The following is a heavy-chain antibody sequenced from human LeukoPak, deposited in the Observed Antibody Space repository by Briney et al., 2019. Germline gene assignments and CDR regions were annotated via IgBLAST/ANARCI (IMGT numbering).Heavy chain of an antibody. D-gene: IGHD6-19*01. CDR1: GFTFSSYS. CDR3: ARDLGADSSGWFGDAFDI. CDR2: ISSSSSYI. V-gene: IGHV3-21*01. J-gene: IGHJ3*02. Sequence: GGSLRLSCAASGFTFSSYSMNWVRQAPGKGLEWVSSISSSSSYIYYADSVKGRFTISRDNAKNSLYLQMNSLRAEDTAVYYCARDLGADSSGWFGDAFDIWGQGTMVTVSS.